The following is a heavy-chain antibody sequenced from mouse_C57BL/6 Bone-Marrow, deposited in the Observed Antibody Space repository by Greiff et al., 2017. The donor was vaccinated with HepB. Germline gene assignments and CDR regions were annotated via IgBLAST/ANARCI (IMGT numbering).Heavy chain of an antibody. CDR1: GFSLTSYG. J-gene: IGHJ2*01. CDR2: IWSDGST. V-gene: IGHV2-6-1*01. D-gene: IGHD2-3*01. CDR3: ARQAYDGYHYFDY. Sequence: QVQLKQSGPGLVAPSQSLSITCTVSGFSLTSYGVHWVRQPPGKGLEWLVVIWSDGSTTYNSALKSRLSISKDNSKSQVFLKMNSLQTDDTAMYYCARQAYDGYHYFDYWGQGTTLTVSS.